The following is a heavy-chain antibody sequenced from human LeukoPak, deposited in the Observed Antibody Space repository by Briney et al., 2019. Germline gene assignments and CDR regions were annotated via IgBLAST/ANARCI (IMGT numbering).Heavy chain of an antibody. CDR3: ARLFGRTGEFP. Sequence: SETLSLTCTVSGGSISSSSYYWGWIRQPPGKGLEWIGSIYYSGSTYYNPSLKSRVTISVDTSKNQFSLKLSSVTAADTAVYYCARLFGRTGEFPWGQGTLVTVSS. CDR2: IYYSGST. D-gene: IGHD7-27*01. J-gene: IGHJ5*02. V-gene: IGHV4-39*01. CDR1: GGSISSSSYY.